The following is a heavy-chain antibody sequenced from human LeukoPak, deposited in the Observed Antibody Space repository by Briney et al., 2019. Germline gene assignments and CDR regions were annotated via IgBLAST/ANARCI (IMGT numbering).Heavy chain of an antibody. CDR2: IRYDGSNK. V-gene: IGHV3-30*02. D-gene: IGHD1-14*01. J-gene: IGHJ5*02. CDR3: AKDYEPGYNWFDP. Sequence: GGSLRLSCAASGFTFSSYGMHWFRQAPGKGLEWVSFIRYDGSNKSYADPVKGRLTISRDNSKNTLYLQMNSLRVEDTAVYYCAKDYEPGYNWFDPWGQGTLVTVSS. CDR1: GFTFSSYG.